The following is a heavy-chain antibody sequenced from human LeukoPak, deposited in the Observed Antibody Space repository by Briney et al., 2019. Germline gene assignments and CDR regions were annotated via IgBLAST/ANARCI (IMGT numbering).Heavy chain of an antibody. CDR1: GGTFSSYA. CDR2: INPSGGST. Sequence: ASVKVSCKASGGTFSSYAISWVRQAPGQGVEWMGIINPSGGSTSYAQKFQDRVTMTRDTSTSTVYMELSSLRSEDTAVYYCARKSSWSDNFDYWGQGTLVTVSS. CDR3: ARKSSWSDNFDY. D-gene: IGHD6-13*01. V-gene: IGHV1-46*01. J-gene: IGHJ4*02.